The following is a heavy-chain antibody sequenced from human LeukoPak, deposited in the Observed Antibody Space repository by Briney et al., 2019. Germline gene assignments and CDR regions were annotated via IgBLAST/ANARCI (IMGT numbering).Heavy chain of an antibody. Sequence: PSETLSLTCTVSGASISSYHWSWIRQPPGKGLEWIGEINHSGSTNYNPSLKSRVTISVDTSKNQFSLKLSSVTAADTAVYYCARRGGRYYESSGYYYRRDFDYWGQGSLVTVSS. V-gene: IGHV4-34*01. J-gene: IGHJ4*02. D-gene: IGHD3-22*01. CDR3: ARRGGRYYESSGYYYRRDFDY. CDR2: INHSGST. CDR1: GASISSYH.